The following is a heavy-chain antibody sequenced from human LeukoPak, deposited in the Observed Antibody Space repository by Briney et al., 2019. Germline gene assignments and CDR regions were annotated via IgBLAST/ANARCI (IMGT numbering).Heavy chain of an antibody. CDR2: ISSSGSNI. D-gene: IGHD4-17*01. J-gene: IGHJ4*02. CDR1: GFTFSSYE. V-gene: IGHV3-48*03. Sequence: RGSLRLSCAVSGFTFSSYEMNWVRLAPGKGLEWVSYISSSGSNIYYADSVKGRFTISRDNAKNSLYLQMSNLRAEDTAVYYCARENDYGDRPFDYWGQGTLVTVSS. CDR3: ARENDYGDRPFDY.